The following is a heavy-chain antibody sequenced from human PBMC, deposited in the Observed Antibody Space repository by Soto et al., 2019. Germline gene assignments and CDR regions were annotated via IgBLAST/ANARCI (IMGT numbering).Heavy chain of an antibody. CDR2: IIPIFGTA. CDR3: VRGNMREIATIVWDKGLGP. D-gene: IGHD2-21*01. CDR1: GGTFNNHA. J-gene: IGHJ5*02. V-gene: IGHV1-69*01. Sequence: QVQLVQSGAEVKKPASSVKVSCKASGGTFNNHAINWVRQAPGHGLEWMGGIIPIFGTANYAQKFQGRVTITADDSTRTDVMELRSLRSEDTAVYYFVRGNMREIATIVWDKGLGPWGQGTLVSVSS.